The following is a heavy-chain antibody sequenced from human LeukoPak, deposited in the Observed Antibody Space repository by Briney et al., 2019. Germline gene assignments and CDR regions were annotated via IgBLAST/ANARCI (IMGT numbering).Heavy chain of an antibody. Sequence: PGESLKISCKGSGYSFTSYWVGWVRQMPGKGLEWMGIIYPGDSDTRYSPSFQGQVTISADKSISTAYLQWSSLKASDTAMYYCARTYYYDSSGYYPRGSFDYWGQGTLVTVSS. CDR3: ARTYYYDSSGYYPRGSFDY. CDR2: IYPGDSDT. D-gene: IGHD3-22*01. CDR1: GYSFTSYW. V-gene: IGHV5-51*01. J-gene: IGHJ4*02.